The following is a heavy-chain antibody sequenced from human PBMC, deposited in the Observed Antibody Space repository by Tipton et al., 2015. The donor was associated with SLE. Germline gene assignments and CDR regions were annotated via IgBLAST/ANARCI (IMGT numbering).Heavy chain of an antibody. V-gene: IGHV4-38-2*01. CDR3: ARAWSLTGVEGVDY. J-gene: IGHJ4*02. Sequence: TLSLTCAVSGYSISSGYYWGWIRQPPGKGLEWIGSIYHSGTTDYNPSLKSRVTISVDTSKNHFSLYLSSVTATDTAVYYCARAWSLTGVEGVDYWGQGTLVTVSS. CDR1: GYSISSGYY. D-gene: IGHD2-8*02. CDR2: IYHSGTT.